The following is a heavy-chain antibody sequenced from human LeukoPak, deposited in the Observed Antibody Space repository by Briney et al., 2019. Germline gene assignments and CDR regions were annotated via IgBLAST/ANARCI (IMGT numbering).Heavy chain of an antibody. V-gene: IGHV1-69*04. CDR3: ARDMLWFGDDS. CDR2: IIPILGIA. J-gene: IGHJ5*01. CDR1: GGTFSSYA. Sequence: ASVKVSCKASGGTFSSYAISWVRQAPGQGLEWMGRIIPILGIANYAQKFQGRVTITADKSTSTAYMELSSLRSEDTAVYYCARDMLWFGDDSWGQGTLVTVSS. D-gene: IGHD3-10*01.